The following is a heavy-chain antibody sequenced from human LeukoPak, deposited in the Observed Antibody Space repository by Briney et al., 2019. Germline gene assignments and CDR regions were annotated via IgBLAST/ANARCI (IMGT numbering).Heavy chain of an antibody. CDR3: ARVRKRWFDP. CDR1: GGSISSYY. J-gene: IGHJ5*02. V-gene: IGHV4-59*01. D-gene: IGHD1-14*01. CDR2: IYYSGST. Sequence: SETLSLTCTVSGGSISSYYWSWIRQPPGKGLEWIGYIYYSGSTNYNPSLKGRVTISVDTSKNQFSLKLSSVTAADTAVYYCARVRKRWFDPWGQGTLVTVSS.